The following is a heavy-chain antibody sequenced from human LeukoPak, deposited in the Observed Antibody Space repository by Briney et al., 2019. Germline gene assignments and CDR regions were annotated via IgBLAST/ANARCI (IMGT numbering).Heavy chain of an antibody. J-gene: IGHJ6*03. D-gene: IGHD5-18*01. CDR1: GDSISSYY. CDR2: IYYSGST. Sequence: PSETLSLTCTVSGDSISSYYWSWIRQPAGKGLEWIGRIYYSGSTYYNPSLKSRVTISVDTSKNQFSLKLSSVTVADTAVYYCARARGYTFETYYYMDVWGKGTTVTVSS. CDR3: ARARGYTFETYYYMDV. V-gene: IGHV4-4*07.